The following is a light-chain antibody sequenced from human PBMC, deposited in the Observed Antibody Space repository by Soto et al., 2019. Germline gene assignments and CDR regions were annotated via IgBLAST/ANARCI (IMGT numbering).Light chain of an antibody. CDR1: SSDVGAYNY. Sequence: QSALTQPASVSGSPGQSITISCTGTSSDVGAYNYVSWYQQHPGKAPKLMIYEVSNRPSGVSNRFSGSKSANTASLTISGLQEGDEADYYCSSYTSSSTWLFGGGTKLTVL. V-gene: IGLV2-14*03. CDR3: SSYTSSSTWL. J-gene: IGLJ3*02. CDR2: EVS.